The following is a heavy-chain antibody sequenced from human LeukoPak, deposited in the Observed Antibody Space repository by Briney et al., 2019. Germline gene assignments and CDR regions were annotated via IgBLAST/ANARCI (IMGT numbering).Heavy chain of an antibody. V-gene: IGHV3-21*04. J-gene: IGHJ6*02. CDR1: GFTFNTYS. Sequence: GGSLRLSCAASGFTFNTYSMNWVRQAPGQGLEWVSSISSSGRDTRYADSVRGRFTISRDNAKNSLYLQMNSLRAEDTAVYYCAREPAAIYYYYGMDVWGQGTTVTVSS. CDR3: AREPAAIYYYYGMDV. CDR2: ISSSGRDT. D-gene: IGHD2-2*02.